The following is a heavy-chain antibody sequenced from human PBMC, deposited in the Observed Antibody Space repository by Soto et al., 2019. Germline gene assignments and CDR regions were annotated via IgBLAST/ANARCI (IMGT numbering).Heavy chain of an antibody. CDR1: GFSLSTSGVG. CDR2: IYWDDDK. V-gene: IGHV2-5*02. D-gene: IGHD3-10*01. CDR3: AHLHTSTGRWID. Sequence: QITLKESGPTLVKPTQTLTLTCTFSGFSLSTSGVGVGWIRQPPGKALEWLALIYWDDDKRYSPSLKSRLTITKDTSNTQVVLTMTNMDPVDTSTYYCAHLHTSTGRWIDWGQGTLVTVSS. J-gene: IGHJ4*02.